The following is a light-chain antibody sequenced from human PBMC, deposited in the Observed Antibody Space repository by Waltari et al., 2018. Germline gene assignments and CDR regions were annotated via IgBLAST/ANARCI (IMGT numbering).Light chain of an antibody. CDR1: STDVGAYNH. CDR3: TSYTSSSTLYV. Sequence: QSALTQPASVSGSPGQSITISCTGTSTDVGAYNHVSWYQQHPGKVPKLMIYYVTNRPSGVTQRCSGSKSGDTAALTISGLHAEDEADYYCTSYTSSSTLYVFGTGNKVTVL. J-gene: IGLJ1*01. V-gene: IGLV2-14*03. CDR2: YVT.